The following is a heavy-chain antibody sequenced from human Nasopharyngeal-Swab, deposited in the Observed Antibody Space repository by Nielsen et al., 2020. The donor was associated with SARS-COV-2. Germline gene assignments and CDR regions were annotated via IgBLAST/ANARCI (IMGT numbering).Heavy chain of an antibody. V-gene: IGHV3-20*04. CDR3: ARTIAAAGPYGMDV. D-gene: IGHD6-13*01. CDR1: GFTFDDYG. Sequence: GGSLRLSCAASGFTFDDYGMSWVRQAPGKGLEWVSGINWNGGSTGYADSVKGRFTISRDNAKNSLYLQMNSLRAEDTAVYYCARTIAAAGPYGMDVWGQGTTVTVSS. CDR2: INWNGGST. J-gene: IGHJ6*02.